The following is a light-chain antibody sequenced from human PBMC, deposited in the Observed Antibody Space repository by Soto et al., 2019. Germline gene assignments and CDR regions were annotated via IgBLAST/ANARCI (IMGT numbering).Light chain of an antibody. CDR3: QTWDTGARVV. J-gene: IGLJ2*01. V-gene: IGLV4-69*01. Sequence: PVLTQSPSASASLGASVKLTCTLSSGHSSYAIAWHQQQPEKGPWYLMKLSSDGSHSKGDGIPDRFSGSSSGAERYLTISRLQSEDEADYYCQTWDTGARVVFGGGTKLTVL. CDR2: LSSDGSH. CDR1: SGHSSYA.